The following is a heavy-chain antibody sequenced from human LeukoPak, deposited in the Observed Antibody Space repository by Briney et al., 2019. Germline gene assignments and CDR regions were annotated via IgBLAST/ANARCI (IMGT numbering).Heavy chain of an antibody. D-gene: IGHD3-16*01. CDR3: ARVGREGGAVDY. CDR2: IYTSGST. V-gene: IGHV4-61*02. Sequence: SQTLSLTCAVSGGSISSGGYYWSWIRQPAGKGLEWIGRIYTSGSTNYNPSLKSRVTISVDTSKNQFSLKLSSVTAADTAVYYCARVGREGGAVDYWGQGTLVTVSS. J-gene: IGHJ4*02. CDR1: GGSISSGGYY.